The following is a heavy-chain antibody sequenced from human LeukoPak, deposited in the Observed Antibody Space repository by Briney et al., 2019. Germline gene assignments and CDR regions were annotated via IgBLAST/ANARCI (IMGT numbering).Heavy chain of an antibody. CDR2: IYHSGST. CDR1: GGSISSSNW. J-gene: IGHJ4*02. CDR3: ARVGVGYCSSTSCSGEDY. V-gene: IGHV4-4*02. Sequence: SGTLSLTCAVSGGSISSSNWRSWVRQPPGKGLERIGEIYHSGSTNYNPSLKSRVTISVDKSKNQFSLKLSSVTAADTAVYYCARVGVGYCSSTSCSGEDYWGQGTLVTVSS. D-gene: IGHD2-2*01.